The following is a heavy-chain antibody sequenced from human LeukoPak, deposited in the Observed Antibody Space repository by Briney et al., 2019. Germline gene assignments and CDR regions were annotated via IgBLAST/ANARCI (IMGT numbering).Heavy chain of an antibody. CDR3: ARTGTYYYGSGSYDAFDI. Sequence: SETLSPTCTVSGGSIGSSSYYWGWIRQPPGKGLEWIGSIYYSGSTYYNPSLKSRVTISVDTSKNQFSLKLSSVTAADTAVYYCARTGTYYYGSGSYDAFDIWGQGTMVTVSS. V-gene: IGHV4-39*01. J-gene: IGHJ3*02. D-gene: IGHD3-10*01. CDR2: IYYSGST. CDR1: GGSIGSSSYY.